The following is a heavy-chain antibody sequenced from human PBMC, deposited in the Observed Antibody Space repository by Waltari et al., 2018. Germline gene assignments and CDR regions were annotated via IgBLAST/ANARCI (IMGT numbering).Heavy chain of an antibody. Sequence: EVQLVESGGGLIQPGGSLRLSCAASGFTVRSDFMSWGRQAPGKGLEWVSVIYSGGSTYYADSVKGRFTISRDNSKNTLYLQMNSLRAEDTAVYYCARDRGGSYYDYGMDVWGQGTTVTVSS. J-gene: IGHJ6*02. D-gene: IGHD1-26*01. CDR1: GFTVRSDF. CDR3: ARDRGGSYYDYGMDV. CDR2: IYSGGST. V-gene: IGHV3-53*01.